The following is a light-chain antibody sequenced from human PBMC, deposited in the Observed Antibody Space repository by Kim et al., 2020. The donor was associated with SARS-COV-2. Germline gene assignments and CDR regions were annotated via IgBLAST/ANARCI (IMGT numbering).Light chain of an antibody. CDR3: MQSLHLPYS. V-gene: IGKV2D-29*01. Sequence: DIVMTQTPLSLSVTLGQPASISCKSSQSLLDTDAKTFLSWYLQKPGQPPQLLIYEVSNRFSGVPDRFSGSGSGTDFTLKISRVEAEGVGVYFCMQSLHLPYSFGRGTKLEI. CDR2: EVS. CDR1: QSLLDTDAKTF. J-gene: IGKJ2*03.